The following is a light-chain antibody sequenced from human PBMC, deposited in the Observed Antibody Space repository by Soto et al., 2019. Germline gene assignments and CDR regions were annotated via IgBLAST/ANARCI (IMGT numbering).Light chain of an antibody. J-gene: IGKJ5*01. Sequence: EIVLTQSPATLSSSPGERATLSCRTSQSVSSYFAWYQQKPGRAPRRLIYDASSRATGIPARFIGSGSRTDFTLTISSLAPEDVAVYYCQQRSNWPITFGQGTRLEIK. CDR2: DAS. CDR3: QQRSNWPIT. V-gene: IGKV3-11*01. CDR1: QSVSSY.